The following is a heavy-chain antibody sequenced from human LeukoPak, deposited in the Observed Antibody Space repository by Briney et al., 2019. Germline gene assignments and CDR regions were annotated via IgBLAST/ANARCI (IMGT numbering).Heavy chain of an antibody. CDR3: AKDGGKTIGAAATNI. CDR1: GGTFSSYA. J-gene: IGHJ4*02. V-gene: IGHV1-69*05. Sequence: SVKVSRKASGGTFSSYAISWVRQAPGQGLEWMGGIIPIFGTANYAQKFQGRVTITTDESTSTAYMELSSLRSEDTAVYYCAKDGGKTIGAAATNIWGQGTLVTVSS. CDR2: IIPIFGTA. D-gene: IGHD6-13*01.